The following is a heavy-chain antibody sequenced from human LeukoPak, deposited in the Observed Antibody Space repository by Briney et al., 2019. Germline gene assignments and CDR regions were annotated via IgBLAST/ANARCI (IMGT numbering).Heavy chain of an antibody. D-gene: IGHD2-21*01. J-gene: IGHJ6*02. CDR1: GFTFSNYN. V-gene: IGHV3-48*04. CDR2: ISSSSGII. CDR3: ARHMGPTNTFLFYGLDV. Sequence: GGSLRLTCAASGFTFSNYNMSWVRQAPGKGLEWVSYISSSSGIIYYADSVKGRFTISRDNAKNSLFLQLNSLRPEDSALYYCARHMGPTNTFLFYGLDVWGQGTTVTVSS.